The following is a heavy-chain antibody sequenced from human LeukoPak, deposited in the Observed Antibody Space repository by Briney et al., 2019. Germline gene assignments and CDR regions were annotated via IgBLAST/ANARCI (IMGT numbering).Heavy chain of an antibody. J-gene: IGHJ4*02. D-gene: IGHD6-13*01. CDR3: AREAGIALFDY. CDR2: ISYDGSNK. V-gene: IGHV3-30-3*01. Sequence: GRSLRLSCAASGFTSSSYAMHWVRQAPGKGLEWVAVISYDGSNKYYADSVKGRFTISRDNSKNTLYLQMNSLRAEDTAVYYCAREAGIALFDYWGQGTLVTVSS. CDR1: GFTSSSYA.